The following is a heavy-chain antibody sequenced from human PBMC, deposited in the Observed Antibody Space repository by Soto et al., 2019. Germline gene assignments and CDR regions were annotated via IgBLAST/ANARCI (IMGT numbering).Heavy chain of an antibody. D-gene: IGHD3-22*01. CDR2: IYHSGST. CDR3: AGGLYYYDSSGYYPFDY. Sequence: SDTLSLTCAVSGGSISSGGYSWSWIRQPPGKGLEWIGYIYHSGSTYYNPSLKSRVTISVDRSKNQFSLKLSSVTAADTAVYYCAGGLYYYDSSGYYPFDYWGQGTLVTVSS. J-gene: IGHJ4*02. V-gene: IGHV4-30-2*01. CDR1: GGSISSGGYS.